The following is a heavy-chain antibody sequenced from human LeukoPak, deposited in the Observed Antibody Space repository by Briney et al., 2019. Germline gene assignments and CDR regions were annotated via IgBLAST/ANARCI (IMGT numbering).Heavy chain of an antibody. Sequence: SETLSLTCTVSGGSVSSGSYYWSWIRQPPGKGLEWIGYIYYSGSTNYNPSLKSRVTISVDTSKNQFSLKLSSVTAADTAVYYCAGMSSYYYYGMDVWGQGTTVTVSS. CDR2: IYYSGST. CDR3: AGMSSYYYYGMDV. V-gene: IGHV4-61*01. J-gene: IGHJ6*02. CDR1: GGSVSSGSYY.